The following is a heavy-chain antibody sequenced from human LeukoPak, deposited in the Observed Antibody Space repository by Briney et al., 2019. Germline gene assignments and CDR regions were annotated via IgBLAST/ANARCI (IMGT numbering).Heavy chain of an antibody. CDR2: ISYDGSKT. V-gene: IGHV3-30-3*01. J-gene: IGHJ5*02. D-gene: IGHD3-10*01. CDR3: TGDVPAYDGSGSHYT. Sequence: GRSLRLSCAASGFTFCNYAMHWVRQAPGKGLEWVAVISYDGSKTYYADSVKGRFTISRDNSKNTLYLQMNSLRAEDTAVYYCTGDVPAYDGSGSHYTWRQGTVVTVSS. CDR1: GFTFCNYA.